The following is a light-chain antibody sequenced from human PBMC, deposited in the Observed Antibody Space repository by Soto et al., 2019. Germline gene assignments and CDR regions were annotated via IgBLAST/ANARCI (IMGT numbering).Light chain of an antibody. J-gene: IGKJ2*01. V-gene: IGKV1-5*03. Sequence: DIQMTQSPSTLSASVGDRVTITCRASQSISSWLAWYQQKPGKAPKLLIYKASSLESGVPSRFSGSGSGTEFPLTISSLQPDDFATYYCQQYNSYSPYTFGQGTQLEIK. CDR1: QSISSW. CDR2: KAS. CDR3: QQYNSYSPYT.